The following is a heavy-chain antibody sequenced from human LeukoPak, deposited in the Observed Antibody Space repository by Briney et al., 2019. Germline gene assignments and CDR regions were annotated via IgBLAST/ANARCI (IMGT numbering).Heavy chain of an antibody. D-gene: IGHD1/OR15-1a*01. CDR3: ARDRTGTRGRRYYYYMDG. CDR1: GYTFTGYY. Sequence: GASVKVSCKASGYTFTGYYMHWVRQAPGQGLEWMGWINPNSGGTNYAQKFQGRVTMTRDTSISTAYMELSRLRSDDTAVYYCARDRTGTRGRRYYYYMDGWGKGTTVTVSS. J-gene: IGHJ6*03. V-gene: IGHV1-2*02. CDR2: INPNSGGT.